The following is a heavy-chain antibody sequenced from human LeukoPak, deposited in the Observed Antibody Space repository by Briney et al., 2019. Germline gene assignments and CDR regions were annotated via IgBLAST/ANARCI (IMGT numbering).Heavy chain of an antibody. J-gene: IGHJ4*02. CDR3: AKDEVLLDKPRGHFDY. D-gene: IGHD2-2*03. CDR2: ISGSGGTS. Sequence: PGGSLRLSCSASGLTFSSYAMSWVRRAPGKGLEWFSAISGSGGTSYYADSLRGRFTISRDNSNNMLYLQMNSLRAEDTAVYYCAKDEVLLDKPRGHFDYGGQGTLVTVSS. V-gene: IGHV3-23*01. CDR1: GLTFSSYA.